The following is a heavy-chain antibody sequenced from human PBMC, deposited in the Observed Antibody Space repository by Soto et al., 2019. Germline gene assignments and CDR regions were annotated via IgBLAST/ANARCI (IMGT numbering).Heavy chain of an antibody. V-gene: IGHV3-30*18. CDR3: AKVSSDRGYYYFHMAV. Sequence: QRLSCEASGFTFKTYGMHWVRQAPGKGLEWVAVISYDGSEKYYADSVKGRFTISRDNSKNTLFLQMNSLRPEDTAVYYCAKVSSDRGYYYFHMAVWGQGTTVTVSS. CDR2: ISYDGSEK. D-gene: IGHD3-10*01. CDR1: GFTFKTYG. J-gene: IGHJ6*02.